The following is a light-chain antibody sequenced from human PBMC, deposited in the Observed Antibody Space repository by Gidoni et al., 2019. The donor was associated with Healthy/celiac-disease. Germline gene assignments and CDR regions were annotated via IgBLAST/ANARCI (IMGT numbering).Light chain of an antibody. CDR1: QSGSSSY. CDR2: GAS. Sequence: LLTQSPGTLSLSPGQRATLSCRASQSGSSSYLPWYQQTPGQAPRLLIYGASSRATGIPDRCSGRGAGTDFTLTISRQEPEDFAVYYWQQYGRSPQTFXQXTKVEIK. J-gene: IGKJ1*01. CDR3: QQYGRSPQT. V-gene: IGKV3-20*01.